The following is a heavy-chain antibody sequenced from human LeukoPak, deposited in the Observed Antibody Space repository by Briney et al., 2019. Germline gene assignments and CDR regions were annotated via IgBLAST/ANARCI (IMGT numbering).Heavy chain of an antibody. D-gene: IGHD1-26*01. CDR3: AKRPLRSGTLDQ. V-gene: IGHV3-30*18. CDR1: GFTFSIYG. CDR2: VSYDGTNK. J-gene: IGHJ4*02. Sequence: GGSLRLSCAASGFTFSIYGMNWVRQAPGKGLQWVASVSYDGTNKYYTDSVKGRFTISRDNSRNTLYLQMNSLRAEDTAVYYCAKRPLRSGTLDQWGQGTLVTVSS.